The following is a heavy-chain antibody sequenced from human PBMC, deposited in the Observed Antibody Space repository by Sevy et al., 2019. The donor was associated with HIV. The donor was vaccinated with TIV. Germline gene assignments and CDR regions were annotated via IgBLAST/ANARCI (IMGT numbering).Heavy chain of an antibody. D-gene: IGHD3-22*01. CDR1: GYSISSGYY. J-gene: IGHJ4*02. Sequence: SEILSLTCTVSGYSISSGYYWGWIRQPPGKGLEWIGSIYHSGSTYYNPSLKSRVTISVDTSKNQFSLKLSSVTAADTAVYYCARILETYYYDSSGYSFDYWGQGTLVTVSS. V-gene: IGHV4-38-2*02. CDR3: ARILETYYYDSSGYSFDY. CDR2: IYHSGST.